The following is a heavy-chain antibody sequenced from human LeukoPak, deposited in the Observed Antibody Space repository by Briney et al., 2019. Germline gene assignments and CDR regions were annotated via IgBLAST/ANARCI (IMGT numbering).Heavy chain of an antibody. CDR1: GGSFNGYY. CDR3: ASFGYSGGY. Sequence: PSETLSLTCAVYGGSFNGYYWSWIRQPPGKGLEWIGEINHSGSTNYNPSLKSRVTISLDTSKNQFSLKLSSVTAADTAVYYCASFGYSGGYWGQGTLVTVSS. V-gene: IGHV4-34*01. CDR2: INHSGST. D-gene: IGHD5-12*01. J-gene: IGHJ4*02.